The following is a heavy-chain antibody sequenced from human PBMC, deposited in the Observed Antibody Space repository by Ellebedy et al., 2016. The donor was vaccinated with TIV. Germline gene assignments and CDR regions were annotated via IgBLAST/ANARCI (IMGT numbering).Heavy chain of an antibody. Sequence: GESLKISCAASGFTFSSYAMSWVRQGPGKGLEWVAGVSGSGDGTYYADSVKGRFTIYRDNTKNTLYLQMNSLRAEDTAVYYCSKDLGWSGGSSPFDCWGQGTLVTVSS. CDR3: SKDLGWSGGSSPFDC. J-gene: IGHJ4*02. CDR1: GFTFSSYA. D-gene: IGHD2-15*01. V-gene: IGHV3-23*01. CDR2: VSGSGDGT.